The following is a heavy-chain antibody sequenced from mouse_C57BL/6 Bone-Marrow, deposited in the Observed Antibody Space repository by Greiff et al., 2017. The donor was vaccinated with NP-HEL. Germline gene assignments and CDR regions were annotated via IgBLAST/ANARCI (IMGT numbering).Heavy chain of an antibody. CDR2: IYPRSGNT. D-gene: IGHD2-2*01. V-gene: IGHV1-81*01. Sequence: QVQLQQSGAELARPGASVKLSCKASGYTFTSYGISWVKQRTGQGLEWIGEIYPRSGNTYYNEKFKGKATLTADKSSSTAYMELRSLTSEDSAVYFCARLRGGYPWFAYWGQGTLVTVSA. CDR3: ARLRGGYPWFAY. CDR1: GYTFTSYG. J-gene: IGHJ3*01.